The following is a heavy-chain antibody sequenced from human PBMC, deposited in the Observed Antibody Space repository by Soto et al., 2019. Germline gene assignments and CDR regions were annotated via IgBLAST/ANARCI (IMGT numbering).Heavy chain of an antibody. Sequence: GGSLRLSCAASGFTFSSYGMHWVRQAPGKGLEWVAVISYDGSNKYYADSVKGRFTISRDNSKNTLYLQMNSLRAEDTAVYYCAKDPHRSSSWDYYFDYWGQGTLVTVSS. CDR2: ISYDGSNK. CDR3: AKDPHRSSSWDYYFDY. J-gene: IGHJ4*02. CDR1: GFTFSSYG. V-gene: IGHV3-30*18. D-gene: IGHD6-13*01.